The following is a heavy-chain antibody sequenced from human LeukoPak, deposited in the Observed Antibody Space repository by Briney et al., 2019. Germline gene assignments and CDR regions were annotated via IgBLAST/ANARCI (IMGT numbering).Heavy chain of an antibody. D-gene: IGHD3-22*01. CDR1: GFNFNNYN. Sequence: GGSLRLSCAASGFNFNNYNMNWVRQAPGKGLEWVSYITLSSSSIYYADSVKGRFTISRDNAKNSLYLQMNSLRAEDTAVYYCAREAWDSRGYPPPRSGWYLDLWGRGTLVTVSS. CDR3: AREAWDSRGYPPPRSGWYLDL. J-gene: IGHJ2*01. CDR2: ITLSSSSI. V-gene: IGHV3-48*01.